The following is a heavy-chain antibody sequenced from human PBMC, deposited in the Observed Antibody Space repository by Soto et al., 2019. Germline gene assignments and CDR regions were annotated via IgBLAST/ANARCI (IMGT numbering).Heavy chain of an antibody. D-gene: IGHD6-13*01. CDR3: ARAGSTWRYFFDY. CDR1: GGSIGSYY. V-gene: IGHV4-59*01. J-gene: IGHJ4*02. CDR2: VYYSGTT. Sequence: QVQLQESGPGLVKPSETLSLTCTVSGGSIGSYYWTWIRQPPGKGLEWVGYVYYSGTTYYNPSLQSRVTISVDTSKNQFSLKVKSVTAADTAIYYCARAGSTWRYFFDYWGQGSLVTVSS.